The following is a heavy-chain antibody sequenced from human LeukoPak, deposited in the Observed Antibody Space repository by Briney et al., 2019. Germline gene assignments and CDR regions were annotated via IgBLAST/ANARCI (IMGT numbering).Heavy chain of an antibody. CDR3: ASSPNPKYFDY. CDR2: IDYSGNT. CDR1: GGSISSYY. Sequence: PSETLSLTCTVSGGSISSYYWSWIRQPPGKGLEWIGYIDYSGNTNYNPSLKSRVTISVDTSKNQFSLKVSSVTAADTAVYHCASSPNPKYFDYWGQGTLVTVSS. J-gene: IGHJ4*02. V-gene: IGHV4-59*01. D-gene: IGHD1-14*01.